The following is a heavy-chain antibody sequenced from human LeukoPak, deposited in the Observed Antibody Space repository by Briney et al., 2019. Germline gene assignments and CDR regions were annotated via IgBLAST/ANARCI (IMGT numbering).Heavy chain of an antibody. D-gene: IGHD4-17*01. CDR1: GYSISSGYY. CDR3: ARPTTVTRFTLGY. Sequence: SETLSLTCTVSGYSISSGYYWGWIRPPPGKGLEWIGEINHSGSTNYNPSLKSRVTISVDTSKNQFSLKLSSVTAADTAVYYCARPTTVTRFTLGYWGQGTLVTVSS. V-gene: IGHV4-38-2*02. J-gene: IGHJ4*02. CDR2: INHSGST.